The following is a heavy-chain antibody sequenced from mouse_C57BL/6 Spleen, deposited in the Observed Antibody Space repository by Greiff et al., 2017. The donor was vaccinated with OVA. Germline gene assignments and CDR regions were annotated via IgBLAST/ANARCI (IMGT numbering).Heavy chain of an antibody. D-gene: IGHD1-1*01. CDR3: ARDSCDFAY. CDR2: ISYDGSN. J-gene: IGHJ3*01. Sequence: DVQLQESGPGLVKPSQSLSLTCSVTGYSITSGYYCNWLRHFPGNKLEWMGYISYDGSNNYKPSLKNRISITRDTSKNQFILKLNSVTTEDTATYYCARDSCDFAYWGQGTLVTVSA. CDR1: GYSITSGYY. V-gene: IGHV3-6*01.